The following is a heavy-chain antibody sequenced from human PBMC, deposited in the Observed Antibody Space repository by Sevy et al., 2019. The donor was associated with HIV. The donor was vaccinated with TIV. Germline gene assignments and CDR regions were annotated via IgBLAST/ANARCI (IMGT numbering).Heavy chain of an antibody. CDR1: GFTFSNYW. V-gene: IGHV3-7*03. D-gene: IGHD2-2*01. CDR3: ARDCSSASCLWGMDV. Sequence: GGSLRLSCAGSGFTFSNYWMSWVRQAPGKGLEWVANIKRDGSEKYYVASVKGGFTISRVNAKTSLYLQMNSLRVEDTAVYYCARDCSSASCLWGMDVWGQGTMVTISS. J-gene: IGHJ6*02. CDR2: IKRDGSEK.